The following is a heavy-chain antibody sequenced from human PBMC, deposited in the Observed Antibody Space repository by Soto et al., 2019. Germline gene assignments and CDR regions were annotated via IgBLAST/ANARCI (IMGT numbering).Heavy chain of an antibody. CDR1: GCTFSSYA. V-gene: IGHV1-69*06. Sequence: SVKVSCKASGCTFSSYAISWVRQAPGQGLEWMGGIIPIIGTAKYAQKFQGRVTITGDTSASTAYMELSSLRSEDTAVYYCARDPPLVPSAFDIWGQGTMVTVSS. D-gene: IGHD2-8*02. CDR3: ARDPPLVPSAFDI. J-gene: IGHJ3*02. CDR2: IIPIIGTA.